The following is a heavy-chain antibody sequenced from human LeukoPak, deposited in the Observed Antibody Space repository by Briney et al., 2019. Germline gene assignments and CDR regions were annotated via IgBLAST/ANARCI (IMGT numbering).Heavy chain of an antibody. Sequence: GASVKVSCKASGYTFTSYAMHWVRQAPGQRLEWMGWINAGNGNTKYSQKFQGRVTITRDTSASTAYMELSSLRSEGTAVYYCARGASSSWYYYGMDVWGKGTTVTVSS. CDR2: INAGNGNT. D-gene: IGHD6-13*01. CDR3: ARGASSSWYYYGMDV. CDR1: GYTFTSYA. V-gene: IGHV1-3*01. J-gene: IGHJ6*04.